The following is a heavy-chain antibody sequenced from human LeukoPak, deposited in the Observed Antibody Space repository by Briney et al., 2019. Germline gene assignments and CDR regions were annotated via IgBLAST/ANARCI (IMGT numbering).Heavy chain of an antibody. CDR2: IKQDGSEK. CDR1: GFTFSSYW. V-gene: IGHV3-7*03. CDR3: TTVSVGADYYYYYGMDV. J-gene: IGHJ6*02. D-gene: IGHD1-26*01. Sequence: GGSLRLSCAASGFTFSSYWMSWVRQAPGKGLEWVANIKQDGSEKYYVDSVKGRFTISRDNAKNSLYLQMNSLKTEDTAVYYCTTVSVGADYYYYYGMDVWGQGTTVTVSS.